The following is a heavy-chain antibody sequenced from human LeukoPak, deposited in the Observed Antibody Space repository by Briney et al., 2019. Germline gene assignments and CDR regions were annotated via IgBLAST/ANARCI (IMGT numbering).Heavy chain of an antibody. CDR3: ARERVTYYYGSGSRPYYYYYMDV. D-gene: IGHD3-10*01. CDR1: GYSISTGYY. CDR2: IFHNGIT. V-gene: IGHV4-38-2*02. Sequence: SETLSLTCAVSGYSISTGYYWGWIRQPPGKGLEWIGTIFHNGITYYHPSLKSRVTISVDTSKNQFSLKLRSVTAADTAVYYCARERVTYYYGSGSRPYYYYYMDVWGKGTTVTVSS. J-gene: IGHJ6*03.